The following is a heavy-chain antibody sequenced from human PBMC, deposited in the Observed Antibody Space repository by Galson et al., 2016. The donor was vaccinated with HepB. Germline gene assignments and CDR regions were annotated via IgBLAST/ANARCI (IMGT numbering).Heavy chain of an antibody. Sequence: SLRLSCAASGFTFSSYSMNWVRQAPGKGLEWVSYISSSSTIYYADSVKGRFTISRDNAKNLLYLQMNGLRAEDTAVYYCAKERLVRRIFDHWGQGTLLTVSS. D-gene: IGHD1-1*01. V-gene: IGHV3-48*01. CDR2: ISSSSTI. J-gene: IGHJ4*02. CDR3: AKERLVRRIFDH. CDR1: GFTFSSYS.